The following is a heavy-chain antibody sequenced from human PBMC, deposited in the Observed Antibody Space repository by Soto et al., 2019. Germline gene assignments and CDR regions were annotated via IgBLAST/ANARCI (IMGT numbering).Heavy chain of an antibody. V-gene: IGHV5-51*01. CDR1: GYSFSNYW. CDR3: ARHAVVVVSADYGPGCFDP. CDR2: IYPDDSDT. J-gene: IGHJ5*02. Sequence: GESLKISCKGSGYSFSNYWIGWVRQMPGKGLEWMGIIYPDDSDTRYSPSFQGQVTISADKSVSTAYLQWRSLKASDTAMYYCARHAVVVVSADYGPGCFDPWGQGTKVTVYS. D-gene: IGHD2-8*02.